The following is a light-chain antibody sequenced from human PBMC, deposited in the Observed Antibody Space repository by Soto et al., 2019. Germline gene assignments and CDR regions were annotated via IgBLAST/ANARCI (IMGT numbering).Light chain of an antibody. V-gene: IGKV3-15*01. CDR1: QSVSSN. Sequence: EIVMTQSPSTLSVSPRERSTRSCRASQSVSSNVAWYQQRPGQAPRLLIYRASTRATGIPARFSGSGSGTEFTLTISSLQSEDFAVYYCQQYHNLWTFGQGTKVDIK. CDR2: RAS. J-gene: IGKJ1*01. CDR3: QQYHNLWT.